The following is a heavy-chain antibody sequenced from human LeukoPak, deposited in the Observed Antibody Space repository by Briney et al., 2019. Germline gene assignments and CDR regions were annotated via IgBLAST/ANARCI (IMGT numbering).Heavy chain of an antibody. Sequence: SETLSLNCTVSGGSISGYYWRWIRQSPGKRLEWIAYISFTGNTNYNPSLKSRVTISLDTSKTHFSLTLSSLTAADTAVYYCARSPPGWYYDNSGQYYFDTWGQGALVTVSS. CDR2: ISFTGNT. V-gene: IGHV4-59*08. D-gene: IGHD3-22*01. CDR1: GGSISGYY. CDR3: ARSPPGWYYDNSGQYYFDT. J-gene: IGHJ4*02.